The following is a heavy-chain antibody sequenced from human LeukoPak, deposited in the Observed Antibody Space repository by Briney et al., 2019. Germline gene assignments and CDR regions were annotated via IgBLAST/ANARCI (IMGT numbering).Heavy chain of an antibody. J-gene: IGHJ4*02. CDR1: GFTFSSYE. D-gene: IGHD7-27*01. CDR3: ARGNWEPSDY. CDR2: IKQDGSEK. V-gene: IGHV3-7*04. Sequence: PGGSLGLSCVASGFTFSSYEMNWVRQAPGKGLEWVANIKQDGSEKNYVDSVKGRFTISRDNVRNSLYLQMNSLRAEDTAVYYCARGNWEPSDYWGQGALVTVSS.